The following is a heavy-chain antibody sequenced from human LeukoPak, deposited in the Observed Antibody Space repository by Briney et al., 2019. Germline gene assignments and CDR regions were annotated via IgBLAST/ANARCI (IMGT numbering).Heavy chain of an antibody. Sequence: ASETLSLTCTVSGYSITSGCFWGWIRQPPGKGLELIGTIYHGGSSYSHPSLQSRVTISVDTSKNQFSLKLISMTAADTAVYYCARLPGDFWSAYYADSWGQGTLVTVSS. D-gene: IGHD3-3*01. CDR2: IYHGGSS. CDR3: ARLPGDFWSAYYADS. CDR1: GYSITSGCF. J-gene: IGHJ4*02. V-gene: IGHV4-38-2*02.